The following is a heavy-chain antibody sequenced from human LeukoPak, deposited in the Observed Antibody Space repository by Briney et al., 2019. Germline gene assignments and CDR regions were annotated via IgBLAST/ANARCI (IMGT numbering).Heavy chain of an antibody. CDR1: GGSISSYY. Sequence: PSETLSLTCTVSGGSISSYYWSWIRQPPGKGLEWIGYIYYSGSTNYNPSLKSRVTISVDTSKNQFSLKLSSVTAADTAVYYRARNAMLYYYMDVWGKGTTVTVSS. CDR2: IYYSGST. CDR3: ARNAMLYYYMDV. V-gene: IGHV4-59*01. J-gene: IGHJ6*03. D-gene: IGHD2-2*01.